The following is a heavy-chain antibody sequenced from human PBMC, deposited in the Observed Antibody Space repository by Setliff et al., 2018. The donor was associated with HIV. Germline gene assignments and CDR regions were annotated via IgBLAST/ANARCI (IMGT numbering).Heavy chain of an antibody. Sequence: PGGSLRLSCAASGFTFSSYAITWVRQAPGKGLEWVSAISGSGDSTFYADSVQGRFTISRDNSKNTLYLQMNSLRAEDTAVYYCAGQWGPYYMDVWGKGTTVTVSS. D-gene: IGHD3-16*01. J-gene: IGHJ6*03. V-gene: IGHV3-23*01. CDR2: ISGSGDST. CDR1: GFTFSSYA. CDR3: AGQWGPYYMDV.